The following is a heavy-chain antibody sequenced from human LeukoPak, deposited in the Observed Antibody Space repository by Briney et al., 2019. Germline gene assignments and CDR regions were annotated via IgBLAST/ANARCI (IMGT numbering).Heavy chain of an antibody. CDR3: ARGPDYDILADYFDY. CDR1: GFTFSSYG. J-gene: IGHJ4*02. Sequence: GGSLRLSCGASGFTFSSYGIHWVRQAPGKGLEWVAVISYDGSNRYYADSVKGRFTISRDNSKNTLFLQMNSLRPEDTAVYYCARGPDYDILADYFDYWGQGTLVTVSS. D-gene: IGHD3-9*01. V-gene: IGHV3-30*04. CDR2: ISYDGSNR.